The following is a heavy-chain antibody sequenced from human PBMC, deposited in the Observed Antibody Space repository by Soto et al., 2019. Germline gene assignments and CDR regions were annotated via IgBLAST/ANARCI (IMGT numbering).Heavy chain of an antibody. CDR3: WRGASPAQVNYDMDD. CDR2: INQNGRDK. J-gene: IGHJ6*02. CDR1: GFTLSNYW. D-gene: IGHD3-22*01. V-gene: IGHV3-7*01. Sequence: GGSLRLSCAASGFTLSNYWMSWVRQAPGKGLEWVANINQNGRDKYYVDSMKGRFTISRDNAKESLYLHMNSLRVEHTAVYYCWRGASPAQVNYDMDDGGQGAMVTVS.